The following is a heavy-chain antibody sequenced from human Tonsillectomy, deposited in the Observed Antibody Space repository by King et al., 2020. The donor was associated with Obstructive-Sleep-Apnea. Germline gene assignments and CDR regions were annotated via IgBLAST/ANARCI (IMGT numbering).Heavy chain of an antibody. CDR2: INAGNGNS. V-gene: IGHV1-3*01. Sequence: QLVQSGAEVKKPGASVKVSCKASGYTFTTYSIHWVRQAPGQRLECMGWINAGNGNSKYSRKFQGRVSITRDTSASTAYMDLSSLRSEDTAVYYCARRPGSRYFDYWGQGTLVTVSS. D-gene: IGHD6-6*01. CDR1: GYTFTTYS. J-gene: IGHJ4*02. CDR3: ARRPGSRYFDY.